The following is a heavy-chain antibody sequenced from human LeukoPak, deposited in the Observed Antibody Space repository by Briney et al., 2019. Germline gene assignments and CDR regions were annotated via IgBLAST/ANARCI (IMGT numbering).Heavy chain of an antibody. CDR3: AREGDSSSWYVLYYGMDV. CDR2: XXXGNGNT. D-gene: IGHD6-13*01. Sequence: ASVKVSCKASGYTFTSYAMHWVRQAPGQRLEXXXXXXXGNGNTKYSQKFQGRVTITRDTSASTAYMELSSLRSEDTAVYYCAREGDSSSWYVLYYGMDVWGKGTTVTVSS. V-gene: IGHV1-3*01. CDR1: GYTFTSYA. J-gene: IGHJ6*04.